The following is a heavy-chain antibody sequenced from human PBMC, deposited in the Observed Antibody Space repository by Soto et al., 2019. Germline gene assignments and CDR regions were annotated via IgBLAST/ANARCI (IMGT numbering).Heavy chain of an antibody. CDR1: GLTFSSYA. D-gene: IGHD6-6*01. J-gene: IGHJ6*02. Sequence: PGGSLRLSCAASGLTFSSYAMSWVRQAPGKGLEWVAVISYDVSNKYYADSVKGRFTISRDNSKNTLYLQMNSLRAEDTAVYYCARGEGSSYGDYYYYGMDVWGQGTKVTVSS. V-gene: IGHV3-30-3*01. CDR3: ARGEGSSYGDYYYYGMDV. CDR2: ISYDVSNK.